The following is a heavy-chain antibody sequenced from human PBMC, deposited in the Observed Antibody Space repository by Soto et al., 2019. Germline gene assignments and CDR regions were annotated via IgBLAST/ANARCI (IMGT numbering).Heavy chain of an antibody. V-gene: IGHV3-30*18. D-gene: IGHD3-10*01. CDR1: GFTFSSYG. CDR2: ISYDGSNK. Sequence: GGSLRLSCAASGFTFSSYGMHWVRQAPGKGLEWVAVISYDGSNKYYADSVKGRFTISRDNSKNTLYLPLNSLRAEDTAVYYCAKDLNGSGKGANWFDPWGQGTLVTVSS. J-gene: IGHJ5*02. CDR3: AKDLNGSGKGANWFDP.